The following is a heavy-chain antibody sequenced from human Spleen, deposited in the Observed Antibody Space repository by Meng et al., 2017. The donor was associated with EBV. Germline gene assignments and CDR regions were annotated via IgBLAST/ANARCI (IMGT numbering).Heavy chain of an antibody. J-gene: IGHJ4*02. CDR2: IYFSGST. CDR3: AGRDHAPLY. D-gene: IGHD1-14*01. Sequence: VELEGLGAGLVKSPPTLSLTCDVSGDSISGGGNYWSWIPKPPAKGLEWLGYIYFSGSTYYNPSLRSRITISLDTSDKHFSLKPNSVTAADTAVYYCAGRDHAPLYWGQGALVTVSS. V-gene: IGHV4-30-4*01. CDR1: GDSISGGGNY.